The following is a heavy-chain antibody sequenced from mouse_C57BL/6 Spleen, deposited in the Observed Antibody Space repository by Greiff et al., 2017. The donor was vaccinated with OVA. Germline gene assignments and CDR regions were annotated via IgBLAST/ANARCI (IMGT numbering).Heavy chain of an antibody. CDR3: SRHPPLTGDPYWYFDV. CDR2: ISSGSSTI. D-gene: IGHD4-1*01. Sequence: DVHLVESGGGLVKPGGSLKLSCAASGFTFSDYGMHWVRQAPEKGLEWVAYISSGSSTIYYADTVKGRFTISRDNAKNTLFLQMTSLRSEDTAMYYCSRHPPLTGDPYWYFDVWGTGTTVTVSS. J-gene: IGHJ1*03. CDR1: GFTFSDYG. V-gene: IGHV5-17*01.